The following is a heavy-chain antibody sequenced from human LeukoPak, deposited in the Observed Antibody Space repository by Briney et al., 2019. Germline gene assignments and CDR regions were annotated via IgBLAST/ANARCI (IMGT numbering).Heavy chain of an antibody. D-gene: IGHD3-22*01. Sequence: ASVRVSCKASGYTFTGYYMHWVRQAPGQGLEWMGGIIPIFGTANYAQKFQGRVTITADKSTSTAYMELSSLRSEDTAVYYCARTYYYDSSGYYFQTDAFDIWGQGTMVTVSS. V-gene: IGHV1-69*06. CDR3: ARTYYYDSSGYYFQTDAFDI. CDR1: GYTFTGYY. CDR2: IIPIFGTA. J-gene: IGHJ3*02.